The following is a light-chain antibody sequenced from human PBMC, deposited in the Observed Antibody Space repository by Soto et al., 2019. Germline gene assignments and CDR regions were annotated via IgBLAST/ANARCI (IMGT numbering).Light chain of an antibody. CDR3: QSYDISLSGSWV. CDR2: GN. J-gene: IGLJ3*02. Sequence: QTLVTQPPSVSGAPGQRVTISCTGSSSNIGTNYDVHWYQQLPGTAPKLLVYGNNRPSGVPDRFSASKSGTSASLVITGLQAEDEADYYCQSYDISLSGSWVFGGGTKLTVL. CDR1: SSNIGTNYD. V-gene: IGLV1-40*01.